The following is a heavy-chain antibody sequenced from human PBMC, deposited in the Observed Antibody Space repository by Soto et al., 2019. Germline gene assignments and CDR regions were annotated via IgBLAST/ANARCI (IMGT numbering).Heavy chain of an antibody. J-gene: IGHJ4*02. CDR1: GYTFTSYA. Sequence: GASVKVSCKASGYTFTSYAMHWVRQAPGQRLEWMGWINAGNGNTKYSQKFQGRVTITRDTSASTAYMELSSLRSEDTAVYYCARVGPLSSPSAYFDYWGQGTLVTVSS. D-gene: IGHD2-2*01. CDR3: ARVGPLSSPSAYFDY. V-gene: IGHV1-3*01. CDR2: INAGNGNT.